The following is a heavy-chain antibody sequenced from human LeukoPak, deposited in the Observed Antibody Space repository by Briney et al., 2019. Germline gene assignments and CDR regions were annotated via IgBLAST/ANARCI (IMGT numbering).Heavy chain of an antibody. CDR3: ARDAPDYYGSGSYYT. CDR2: ISAYNGNT. CDR1: GYTFTSYG. D-gene: IGHD3-10*01. V-gene: IGHV1-18*01. Sequence: GASVKVSCKASGYTFTSYGISWVRQAPGQGLEWMGWISAYNGNTNYAQKLQGRVTMTTDTSTSTAYMELRSLRSDDTAVYYCARDAPDYYGSGSYYTWGQGTLVTVSS. J-gene: IGHJ5*02.